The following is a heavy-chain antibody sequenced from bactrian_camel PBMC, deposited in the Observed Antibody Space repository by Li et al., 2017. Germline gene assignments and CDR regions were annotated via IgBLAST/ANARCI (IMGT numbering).Heavy chain of an antibody. CDR3: AADRASGCGSRSWSITQLYDH. Sequence: VQLVESGGGSVQAGGSLRLSCANSGFTFCNYEMSWYRQAPGKEREFVSSITFDGSSTRYAASVKGRFTISQDNDKNTLYLQMDNLKLEDTAMYYCAADRASGCGSRSWSITQLYDHLGRGTQVTVS. J-gene: IGHJ4*01. CDR1: GFTFCNYE. D-gene: IGHD1*01. CDR2: ITFDGSST. V-gene: IGHV3S42*01.